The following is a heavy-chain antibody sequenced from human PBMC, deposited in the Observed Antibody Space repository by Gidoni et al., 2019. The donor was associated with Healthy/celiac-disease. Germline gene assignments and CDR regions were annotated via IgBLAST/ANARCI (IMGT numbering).Heavy chain of an antibody. Sequence: QLQLQESGPGLVKPSETLSLTCTVSGGSTRSRSYYWGRIRQPPGKGLGGIGSIYYSGSTYYNPSLKSRVARSVDTSKNQFSLKLSSVSAADTAVYYCARHSRGTNYDGSGSYYRPFDYWGQGTLVTVSS. D-gene: IGHD3-10*01. J-gene: IGHJ4*02. CDR2: IYYSGST. V-gene: IGHV4-39*01. CDR3: ARHSRGTNYDGSGSYYRPFDY. CDR1: GGSTRSRSYY.